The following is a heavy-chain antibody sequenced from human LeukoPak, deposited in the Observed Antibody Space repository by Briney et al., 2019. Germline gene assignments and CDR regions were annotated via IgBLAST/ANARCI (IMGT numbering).Heavy chain of an antibody. Sequence: ASVKVSCKASGYTFTSYAMHWVRQAPGQRLEWMGWINAGNGNTKYSQKFQGRVTITRDTSASTAYMELSSLRSEDTAVYYCARGDYYDSSGYYPPTTYGWFDPWGQGTLVTVSS. J-gene: IGHJ5*02. CDR3: ARGDYYDSSGYYPPTTYGWFDP. D-gene: IGHD3-22*01. CDR1: GYTFTSYA. CDR2: INAGNGNT. V-gene: IGHV1-3*01.